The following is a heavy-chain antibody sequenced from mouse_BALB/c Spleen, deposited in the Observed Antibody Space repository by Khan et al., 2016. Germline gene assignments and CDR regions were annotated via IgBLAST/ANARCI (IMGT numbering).Heavy chain of an antibody. CDR3: ARGDDYEGFAY. CDR2: ILPGSGSN. Sequence: QIQLVQSGAELMKPGASVKISCKATGYTFSNYWIVWVKQRPGHGLEWIGEILPGSGSNNYNGKFKAKATFTADTSSNTDFMQPNSLTAEDSAVYYSARGDDYEGFAYWGQGTLVTVSA. J-gene: IGHJ3*01. CDR1: GYTFSNYW. V-gene: IGHV1-9*01. D-gene: IGHD2-4*01.